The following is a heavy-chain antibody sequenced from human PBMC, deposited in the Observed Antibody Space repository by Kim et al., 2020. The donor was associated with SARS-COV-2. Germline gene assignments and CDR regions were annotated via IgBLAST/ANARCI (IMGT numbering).Heavy chain of an antibody. D-gene: IGHD6-19*01. CDR2: ISSSGSTI. V-gene: IGHV3-11*01. Sequence: GGSLRLSCAASGFTFSDYYMSWIRQAPGKGLEWVSYISSSGSTIYYADSVKGRFTISRDNAKNSLYLQMNSLRAEDTAVYYCARDTQIKWLVQGYFDYWGQGTLVTVSS. J-gene: IGHJ4*02. CDR1: GFTFSDYY. CDR3: ARDTQIKWLVQGYFDY.